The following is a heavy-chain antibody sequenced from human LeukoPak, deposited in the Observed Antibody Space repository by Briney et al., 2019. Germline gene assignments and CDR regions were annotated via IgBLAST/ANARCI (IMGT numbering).Heavy chain of an antibody. CDR3: AKVASGSYYNWPFDY. CDR2: IRYDGSNK. D-gene: IGHD1-26*01. V-gene: IGHV3-30*02. CDR1: GFTFSSYG. Sequence: GGSLRLSCAASGFTFSSYGMRWVRQAPGKGLEWVAFIRYDGSNKYYADSVKGRFTISRDNSKNTLYLQMNSLRAEDTAVYYCAKVASGSYYNWPFDYWGQGTLVTVSS. J-gene: IGHJ4*02.